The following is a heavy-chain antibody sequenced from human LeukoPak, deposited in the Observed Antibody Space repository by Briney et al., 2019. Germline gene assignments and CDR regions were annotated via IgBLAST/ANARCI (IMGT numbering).Heavy chain of an antibody. V-gene: IGHV1-46*01. CDR3: ARDHHTYYYDSSGSIY. Sequence: ASVKVSCKASGYTFTSYYMHWVRQAPGQGLEWMGIINPSGGSTSYAQKFQGRVTMTRDTSTSTVYMELSSLRSEDTAVYYCARDHHTYYYDSSGSIYWGQGTLVTVSS. CDR1: GYTFTSYY. CDR2: INPSGGST. D-gene: IGHD3-22*01. J-gene: IGHJ4*02.